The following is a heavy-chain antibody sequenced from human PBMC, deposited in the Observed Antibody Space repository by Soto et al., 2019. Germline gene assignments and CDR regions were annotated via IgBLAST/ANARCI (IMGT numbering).Heavy chain of an antibody. Sequence: SETLSLTCTVSGGSISSSSYYWGWIRQPPGKGLEWIGSIYYSGSTYYNPSLKSRVTISVDTSKNQFSLKLSSVTAADTAVYYCASPLDYGSVIAYWGQGTLVTVSS. CDR2: IYYSGST. CDR1: GGSISSSSYY. V-gene: IGHV4-39*01. CDR3: ASPLDYGSVIAY. J-gene: IGHJ4*02. D-gene: IGHD4-17*01.